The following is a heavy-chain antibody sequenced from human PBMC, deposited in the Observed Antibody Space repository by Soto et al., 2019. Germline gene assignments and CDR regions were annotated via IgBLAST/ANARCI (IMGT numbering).Heavy chain of an antibody. CDR1: GGTFSSYA. J-gene: IGHJ6*02. D-gene: IGHD3-10*01. CDR3: ARHYGSGPFYYYYYGMDV. Sequence: QVQLVQSGAEVKKPGSSVKVSCKASGGTFSSYAISWVRQAPGQGLEWMGGIIPIFGTANYAQKFQGRVTITADESTSTAYMELSSLRSEDTALYYCARHYGSGPFYYYYYGMDVWGQGTTVTVSS. V-gene: IGHV1-69*01. CDR2: IIPIFGTA.